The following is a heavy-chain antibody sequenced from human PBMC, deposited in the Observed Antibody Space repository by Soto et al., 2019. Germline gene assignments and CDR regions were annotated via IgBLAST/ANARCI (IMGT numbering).Heavy chain of an antibody. D-gene: IGHD1-20*01. CDR1: GFTFSSYW. V-gene: IGHV3-74*01. J-gene: IGHJ4*02. CDR3: ASSHITPFAY. CDR2: INSDGSST. Sequence: RGSLRLPCAASGFTFSSYWMHWVRQAPGKGLVWVSRINSDGSSTSYAGSVKGRFTISRDNAKNTLYLQMKSQRSEETTVHYSASSHITPFAYWGQGPMVPVSS.